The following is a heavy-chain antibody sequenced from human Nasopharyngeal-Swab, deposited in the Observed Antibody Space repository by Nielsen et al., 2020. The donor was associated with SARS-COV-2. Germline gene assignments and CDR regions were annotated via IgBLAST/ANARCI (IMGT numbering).Heavy chain of an antibody. CDR1: GFTFSSYA. D-gene: IGHD2-21*02. CDR3: ARGGLLELGFYWYFDL. CDR2: ISYDGSNK. J-gene: IGHJ2*01. Sequence: GESLKISCAASGFTFSSYAMHWVRQAPGKGLEWVAVISYDGSNKYYADSVKGRFTISRDNSKNTLYLQMNSLRAEDTAVYYCARGGLLELGFYWYFDLWGRSTLVTVSS. V-gene: IGHV3-30-3*01.